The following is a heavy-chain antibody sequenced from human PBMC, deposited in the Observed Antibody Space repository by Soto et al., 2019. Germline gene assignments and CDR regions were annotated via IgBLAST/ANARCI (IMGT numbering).Heavy chain of an antibody. CDR3: ARRGNYDILTGPFDY. Sequence: GASVKVSCKASGCTFGSYAISWVRQAPGQGLEWMGGIIPIFGTANYAQKFQGRVTITADESTSTAYMELSSLRSEDTAVYYCARRGNYDILTGPFDYWGQGTLVTVSS. V-gene: IGHV1-69*13. D-gene: IGHD3-9*01. CDR1: GCTFGSYA. CDR2: IIPIFGTA. J-gene: IGHJ4*02.